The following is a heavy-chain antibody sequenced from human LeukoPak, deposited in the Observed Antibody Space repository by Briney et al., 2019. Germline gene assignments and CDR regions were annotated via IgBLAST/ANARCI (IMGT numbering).Heavy chain of an antibody. D-gene: IGHD3-9*01. J-gene: IGHJ4*02. CDR3: ATANLRYFDWLPFDY. CDR1: GFTFDDYA. CDR2: ISWNSGSI. V-gene: IGHV3-9*03. Sequence: GGSLRLSXAASGFTFDDYAMHWVWQAPGKGLEWVSGISWNSGSICYADSVKGRFTISRDNAKNSLYLQMNSLRAEDMALYYCATANLRYFDWLPFDYWGQGTLVTVSS.